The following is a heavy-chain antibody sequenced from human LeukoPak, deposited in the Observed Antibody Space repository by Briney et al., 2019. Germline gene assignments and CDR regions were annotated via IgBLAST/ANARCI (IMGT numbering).Heavy chain of an antibody. D-gene: IGHD3-16*01. CDR3: ARVLGVATPRRGYYYGMDV. Sequence: ASVKVSCKASGYTFTSYGISWVRQAPGQGLEWMGWISVYNGNTNYAQKLQGRVTMTIDTSTSTDYMELRRLRSDDTAVYYCARVLGVATPRRGYYYGMDVWGQGTTVTVSS. V-gene: IGHV1-18*04. J-gene: IGHJ6*02. CDR1: GYTFTSYG. CDR2: ISVYNGNT.